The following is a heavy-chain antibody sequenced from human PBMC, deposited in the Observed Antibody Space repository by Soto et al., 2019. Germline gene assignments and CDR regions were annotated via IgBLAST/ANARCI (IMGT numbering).Heavy chain of an antibody. V-gene: IGHV4-30-4*01. J-gene: IGHJ4*02. Sequence: QVQLQESGPGLVKPSQTLSLTCTVSGGSISSGDYYWSWIRQPPGKGLEWIGYIYYSGSTYYNPSLKMLFTISLDTSKNQFSLKLSSVTAADTAVYNCARVGSSRAVRPLDYWGQGPLVTVSS. D-gene: IGHD6-6*01. CDR1: GGSISSGDYY. CDR2: IYYSGST. CDR3: ARVGSSRAVRPLDY.